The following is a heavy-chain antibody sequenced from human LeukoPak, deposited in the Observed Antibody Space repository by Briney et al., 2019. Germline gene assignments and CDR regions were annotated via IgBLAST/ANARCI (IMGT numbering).Heavy chain of an antibody. J-gene: IGHJ4*02. D-gene: IGHD2-21*02. Sequence: SETLSLTCTVSGGSISSYYWSWIRQPPGKGLEWLGYIYYTGSTNYNPSLKSRVTISVDTSKNQFSLKLSSVTAADTAVYYCARHYGGHCGGDCYSFDYWGQGTLVTVSS. CDR2: IYYTGST. CDR3: ARHYGGHCGGDCYSFDY. CDR1: GGSISSYY. V-gene: IGHV4-59*08.